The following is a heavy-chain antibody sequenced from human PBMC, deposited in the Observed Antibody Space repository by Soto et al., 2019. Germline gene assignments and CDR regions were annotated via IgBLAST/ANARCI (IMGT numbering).Heavy chain of an antibody. CDR3: ARGRYYGSSGYYSWFDP. CDR2: MNPNSGNT. D-gene: IGHD3-22*01. V-gene: IGHV1-8*01. J-gene: IGHJ5*02. CDR1: GYTFTSYD. Sequence: ASVKVSCKASGYTFTSYDINWVRQATGQGLEWMGWMNPNSGNTGYAQKFQGRVTMSRNTSISTAYMELSSLRSEDTAVYYCARGRYYGSSGYYSWFDPWGQGTLVTVSS.